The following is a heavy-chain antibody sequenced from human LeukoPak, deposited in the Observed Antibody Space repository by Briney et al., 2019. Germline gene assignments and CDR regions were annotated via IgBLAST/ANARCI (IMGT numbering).Heavy chain of an antibody. D-gene: IGHD2-15*01. CDR1: GGSVSSASNY. Sequence: PSETLSLTCTVSGGSVSSASNYWSWIRQPPGKGLEWIVYMYYSGSTSYNPSLKSRVTISADTSKNQFSLKLSSVTAADTAVYYCARDPGYCSGGSCGNFDYWGQGTLVTVSS. CDR3: ARDPGYCSGGSCGNFDY. J-gene: IGHJ4*02. CDR2: MYYSGST. V-gene: IGHV4-61*01.